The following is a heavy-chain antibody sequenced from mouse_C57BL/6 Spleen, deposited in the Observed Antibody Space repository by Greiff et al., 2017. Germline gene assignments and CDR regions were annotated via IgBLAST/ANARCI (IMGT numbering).Heavy chain of an antibody. J-gene: IGHJ4*01. CDR2: IWSGGST. CDR3: ARNSANWDDAMDY. Sequence: QVQLKESGPGLVQPSQSLSITCTVSGFSLTSYGVHWVRQSPGKGLEWLGVIWSGGSTDYNAAFISRLGISKDNSKSQVFFKMNSLQADDTAIDYCARNSANWDDAMDYWGQGTSVTVSS. D-gene: IGHD4-1*01. CDR1: GFSLTSYG. V-gene: IGHV2-2*01.